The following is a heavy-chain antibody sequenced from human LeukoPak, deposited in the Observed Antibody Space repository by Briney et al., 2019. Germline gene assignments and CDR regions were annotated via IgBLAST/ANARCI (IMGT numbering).Heavy chain of an antibody. CDR2: ILNDGSQE. V-gene: IGHV3-33*01. J-gene: IGHJ4*02. CDR1: GFTFSSYG. Sequence: GRSLRLSCAASGFTFSSYGMHWVRQAPGKGLEWVAVILNDGSQEKYADSVKGRFTISRDNSKNTLFLQMNSLRAEDTAVYYCAREVFPLYDVDYWGQGTLVTVSS. D-gene: IGHD5/OR15-5a*01. CDR3: AREVFPLYDVDY.